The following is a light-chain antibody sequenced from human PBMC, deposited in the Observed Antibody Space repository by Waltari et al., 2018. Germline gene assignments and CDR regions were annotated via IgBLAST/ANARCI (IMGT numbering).Light chain of an antibody. Sequence: SYELTQPPSVSVSPGQTASITCSGDRLGAKYACWYQQQPGQSPVVVINQDRKRPSGIPERFAGSKARNTATLTISRTQAMDEADYYCQAWDSSTAVFGGGTKLTVL. V-gene: IGLV3-1*01. CDR3: QAWDSSTAV. CDR1: RLGAKY. CDR2: QDR. J-gene: IGLJ2*01.